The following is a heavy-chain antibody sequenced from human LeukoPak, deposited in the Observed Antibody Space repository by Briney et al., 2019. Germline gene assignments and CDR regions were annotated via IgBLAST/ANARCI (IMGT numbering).Heavy chain of an antibody. V-gene: IGHV4-34*01. Sequence: GSLRLSCAASGFTFSSYGMHWVRQAPGKGLEWIGEINHSGSTNYNPSLKSRVTISVDTSKNQFSLKLSSVTAADTAVYYCARGYSYGFGSNWGQGTLVTVSS. D-gene: IGHD5-18*01. CDR1: GFTFSSYG. CDR3: ARGYSYGFGSN. J-gene: IGHJ4*02. CDR2: INHSGST.